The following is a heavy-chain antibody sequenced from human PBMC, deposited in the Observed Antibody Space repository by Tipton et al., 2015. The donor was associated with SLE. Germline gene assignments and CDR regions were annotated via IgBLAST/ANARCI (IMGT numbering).Heavy chain of an antibody. J-gene: IGHJ1*01. CDR3: ARLAGYCSGGSCSEYFQH. V-gene: IGHV4-38-2*01. CDR2: IYHSGST. Sequence: TLSLTCAVSGYSISRCYYWGWIRQPPGKGLEWIGSIYHSGSTYYNPSLKSRVTLSVDTSKNQFFLKLSSVTAADTAVYYCARLAGYCSGGSCSEYFQHWGQGTLVTVSS. D-gene: IGHD2-15*01. CDR1: GYSISRCYY.